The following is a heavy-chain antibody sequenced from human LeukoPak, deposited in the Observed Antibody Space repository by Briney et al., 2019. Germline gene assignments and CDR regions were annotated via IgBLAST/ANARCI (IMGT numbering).Heavy chain of an antibody. J-gene: IGHJ4*02. CDR3: ATLWWFGELSGVSYYFDS. CDR2: LSYEGRNK. Sequence: PGGSLTLSYPPYALTFSSYATHCVRLDPSKWLEWEVVLSYEGRNKYYTDSVKDRLTISRDNSKNTLYLQRNSLIAEDTALYYCATLWWFGELSGVSYYFDSWGQGTLVTVSS. D-gene: IGHD3-10*01. V-gene: IGHV3-30*04. CDR1: ALTFSSYA.